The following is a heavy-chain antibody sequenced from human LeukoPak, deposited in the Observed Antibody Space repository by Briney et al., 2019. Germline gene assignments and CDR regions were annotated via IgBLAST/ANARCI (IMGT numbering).Heavy chain of an antibody. CDR3: ARAHSDYYDSSGYYSLWFDP. CDR1: GGSISSGGYS. J-gene: IGHJ5*02. D-gene: IGHD3-22*01. V-gene: IGHV4-30-2*01. CDR2: IYHSGST. Sequence: SQTLSLTCAVSGGSISSGGYSWSWIRQPPGTGLEWIGYIYHSGSTYYNPSLKSRVTISVDRSKNQFSLKLSSVTAADTAVYYCARAHSDYYDSSGYYSLWFDPWGQGTLVTVSS.